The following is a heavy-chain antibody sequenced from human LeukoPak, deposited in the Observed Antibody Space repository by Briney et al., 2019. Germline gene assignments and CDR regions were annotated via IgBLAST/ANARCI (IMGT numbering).Heavy chain of an antibody. J-gene: IGHJ6*03. CDR2: IYYSGST. V-gene: IGHV4-39*01. Sequence: SEAPSLTCTVSGGSISSSSYYWGWIRQPPGKGLEWIGSIYYSGSTYYNPSLKSRVTISVDTSKNQFSLKLSSVTAADTAVYYCARQPAVRGVIPLDYYYYMDVWGKGTTVTISS. CDR3: ARQPAVRGVIPLDYYYYMDV. CDR1: GGSISSSSYY. D-gene: IGHD3-10*01.